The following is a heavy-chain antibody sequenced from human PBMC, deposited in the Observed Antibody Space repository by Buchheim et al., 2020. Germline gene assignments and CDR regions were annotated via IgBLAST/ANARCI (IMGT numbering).Heavy chain of an antibody. V-gene: IGHV3-21*01. CDR3: ARDRAYYDSSGYYDY. CDR2: ISSSSSYI. Sequence: EVQLVESGGGLVKPGGSLRLSCAASGFTFSSYTMNWVRQAPGKGLEWVSSISSSSSYIYYADSVKGRFTISRDNAKNSLYLQMNSLRAEDTAVYYCARDRAYYDSSGYYDYWGQGTL. CDR1: GFTFSSYT. J-gene: IGHJ4*02. D-gene: IGHD3-22*01.